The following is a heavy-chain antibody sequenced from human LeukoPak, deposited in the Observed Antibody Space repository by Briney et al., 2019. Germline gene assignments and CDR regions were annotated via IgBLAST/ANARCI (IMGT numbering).Heavy chain of an antibody. CDR2: ISGYNGNT. CDR3: AKRLRIESSIWNYYGMDV. J-gene: IGHJ6*02. Sequence: GASVKVSCKTSGYTFTSYGISWVRQAPGQGLGWMGWISGYNGNTNHAQKVHGRVTMTTDTSTRTAYMELRSLRSDDTAVYYCAKRLRIESSIWNYYGMDVWGQGATVSVSS. D-gene: IGHD5-12*01. CDR1: GYTFTSYG. V-gene: IGHV1-18*01.